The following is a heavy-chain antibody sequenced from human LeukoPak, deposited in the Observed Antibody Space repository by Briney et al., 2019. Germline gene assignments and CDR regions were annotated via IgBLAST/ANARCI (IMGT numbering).Heavy chain of an antibody. V-gene: IGHV1-24*01. CDR2: FDPEDGET. CDR3: ATLQRNSHRYYYMDV. Sequence: ASVKVSCKVSGYTLTELSMHWVRQAPGKGLEWMGGFDPEDGETIYAQKFQGRVTMTEDTSTDTAYMELSSLGSEDTAVYYCATLQRNSHRYYYMDVWGKGTTVTVSS. D-gene: IGHD1-1*01. J-gene: IGHJ6*03. CDR1: GYTLTELS.